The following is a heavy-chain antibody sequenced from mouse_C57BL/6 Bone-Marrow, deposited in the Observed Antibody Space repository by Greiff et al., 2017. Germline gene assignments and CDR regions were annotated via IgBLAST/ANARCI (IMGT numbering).Heavy chain of an antibody. Sequence: QVQLQQPGAELVRPGTSVKLSCKASGYTFTSYWMHWVKQRPGQGLEWIGVIDPSDSYTNYNQKFKGKATLTVDTSSSTAYMQLSSLTSEDSAVYYCARWLLPYAVDYWGQGTSVTVSS. D-gene: IGHD2-3*01. V-gene: IGHV1-59*01. CDR1: GYTFTSYW. J-gene: IGHJ4*01. CDR2: IDPSDSYT. CDR3: ARWLLPYAVDY.